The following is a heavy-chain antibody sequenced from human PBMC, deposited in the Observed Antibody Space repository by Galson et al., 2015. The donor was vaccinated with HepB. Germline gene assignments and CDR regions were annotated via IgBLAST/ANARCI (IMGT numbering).Heavy chain of an antibody. D-gene: IGHD4-23*01. CDR1: GFTFSNYW. V-gene: IGHV3-74*01. CDR2: IYSDESGA. CDR3: VRGCDRWSGVDY. J-gene: IGHJ4*02. Sequence: SLRLSCAASGFTFSNYWMYWFRQAPGKGLVWASRIYSDESGADYADSVKGRFTISRDNAKNTLYLQMDSLRVEDTAVYYCVRGCDRWSGVDYWGQGALVAVSS.